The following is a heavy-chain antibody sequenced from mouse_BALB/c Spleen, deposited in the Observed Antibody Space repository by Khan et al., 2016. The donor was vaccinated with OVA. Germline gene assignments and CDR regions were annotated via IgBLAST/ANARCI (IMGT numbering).Heavy chain of an antibody. V-gene: IGHV1-18*01. J-gene: IGHJ2*01. D-gene: IGHD1-1*01. CDR2: ITPNNGGT. Sequence: EVQLQQSGPELVKPGASVKISCKASGYTFTDYNMDWVKQSHGKSLEWIGDITPNNGGTIYNQKFKGKATLTVDKSSSTAYMELRSLTSEDTAVYCCTRGGHGRPFDYWGQGTTLTVSS. CDR1: GYTFTDYN. CDR3: TRGGHGRPFDY.